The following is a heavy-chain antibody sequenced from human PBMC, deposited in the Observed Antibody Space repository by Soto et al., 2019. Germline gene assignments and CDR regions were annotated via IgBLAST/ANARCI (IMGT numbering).Heavy chain of an antibody. CDR2: IGTAGDT. CDR1: GFTFSSYD. Sequence: PGWSLRLSCAASGFTFSSYDMHWVRQATGKGLEWVSAIGTAGDTYYPGSVKGRFSISRDNVKNSLYLQMNSLRAGDTAVYYCSRARYSSISHYYYYGMYVWGQGDTVTV. J-gene: IGHJ6*02. V-gene: IGHV3-13*01. CDR3: SRARYSSISHYYYYGMYV. D-gene: IGHD6-13*01.